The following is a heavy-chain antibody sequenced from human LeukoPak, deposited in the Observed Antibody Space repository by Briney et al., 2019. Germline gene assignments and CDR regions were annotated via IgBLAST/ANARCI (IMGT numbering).Heavy chain of an antibody. V-gene: IGHV1-8*02. CDR1: GYTFTNYG. CDR2: MNPNSGNT. D-gene: IGHD3-9*01. CDR3: ARSPGILTGYYLGGVIDP. J-gene: IGHJ5*02. Sequence: ASVKVSCKASGYTFTNYGISWVRQAPGQGLEWMGWMNPNSGNTGYAQKFQGRVTMTRNTSISTAYMELSSLRSEDTAVYYCARSPGILTGYYLGGVIDPWGQGTLVTVSS.